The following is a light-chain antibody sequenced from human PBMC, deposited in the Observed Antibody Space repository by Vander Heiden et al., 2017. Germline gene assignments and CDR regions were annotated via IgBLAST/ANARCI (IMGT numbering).Light chain of an antibody. Sequence: DIQMTQSPSSLSASVGDRVTITCRASQSISSYLNWYQQKPGKAPKLLIYAASSWQSGVPSRFSGSGSGTDFTLTISSLQPEDFATYYCQQSYSTPPVTFGGGTKVEIK. CDR1: QSISSY. V-gene: IGKV1-39*01. J-gene: IGKJ4*01. CDR2: AAS. CDR3: QQSYSTPPVT.